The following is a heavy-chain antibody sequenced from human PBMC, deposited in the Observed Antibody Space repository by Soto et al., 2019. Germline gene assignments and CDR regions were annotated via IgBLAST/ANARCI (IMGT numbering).Heavy chain of an antibody. V-gene: IGHV1-8*01. CDR1: GYAFTNYA. Sequence: QGPLVQSGAEVKKPGASVKVSCTASGYAFTNYAINWVRQAPGQGLEWMGWMNPNTGGTGYARQFQGRLTMTRNISMRTVYMELNSLRSDDSAVYYCAREWPDVFDIWGQGTTVIVSS. CDR3: AREWPDVFDI. CDR2: MNPNTGGT. D-gene: IGHD5-12*01. J-gene: IGHJ3*02.